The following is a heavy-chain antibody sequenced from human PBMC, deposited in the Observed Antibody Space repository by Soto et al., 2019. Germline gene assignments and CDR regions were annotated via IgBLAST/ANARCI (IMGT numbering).Heavy chain of an antibody. V-gene: IGHV3-7*01. CDR3: ARDSRGDFCSGYYRHYYYMDV. D-gene: IGHD3-3*01. CDR1: GFTFSSYW. J-gene: IGHJ6*03. Sequence: EVQLVESGGGLVQPGGSLRLSCAASGFTFSSYWMSWVRQAPGKGLEWVANIKQDGSEKYYVDSVKGRFTISRDNAKNSLYLQMNSLRAEDTAVYYCARDSRGDFCSGYYRHYYYMDVWGKGTTVTVSS. CDR2: IKQDGSEK.